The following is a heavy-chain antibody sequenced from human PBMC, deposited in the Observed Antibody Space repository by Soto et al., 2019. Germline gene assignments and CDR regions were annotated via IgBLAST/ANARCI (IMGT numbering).Heavy chain of an antibody. D-gene: IGHD4-17*01. CDR2: IRSKANSYAT. CDR1: GFTFSGSA. Sequence: EVQLVESGGGLVQPGGSLKLSCAASGFTFSGSAMHWVRQASGKGLEWVGRIRSKANSYATAYAASVKGRFTISRDDSKNTAYLQMNSMKTEDTAVYYCTRRVTTENGDYWGPGTLVTVSS. V-gene: IGHV3-73*01. CDR3: TRRVTTENGDY. J-gene: IGHJ4*02.